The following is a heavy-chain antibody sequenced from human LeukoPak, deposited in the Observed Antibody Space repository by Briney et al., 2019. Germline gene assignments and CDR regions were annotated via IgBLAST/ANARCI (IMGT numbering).Heavy chain of an antibody. CDR3: AKVRPNYDFWSGYYWGFDY. J-gene: IGHJ4*02. V-gene: IGHV3-23*01. CDR2: ISGSGGST. D-gene: IGHD3-3*01. Sequence: GGSLRLSCAASGFTFSSYAMSWVRQAPGKGLEWVSAISGSGGSTYYADSVKGRFTTSRDNSKNTLYLQMNSLRAEDTAVYYCAKVRPNYDFWSGYYWGFDYWGQGTLVTVSS. CDR1: GFTFSSYA.